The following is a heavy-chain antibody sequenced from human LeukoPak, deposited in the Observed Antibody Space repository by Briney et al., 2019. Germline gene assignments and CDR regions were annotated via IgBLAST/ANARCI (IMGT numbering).Heavy chain of an antibody. CDR2: IKQDGSEN. CDR1: GFTFSNYW. Sequence: GGSLRLSCAASGFTFSNYWMSWVRWAPGKGLEWVADIKQDGSENYYVDSVTGRFTISRDNAKNSLYLQINSLRAEDTALYYCAREAVAGTSRGRYYLDYWGQGTLVTVSS. J-gene: IGHJ4*02. V-gene: IGHV3-7*04. CDR3: AREAVAGTSRGRYYLDY. D-gene: IGHD6-19*01.